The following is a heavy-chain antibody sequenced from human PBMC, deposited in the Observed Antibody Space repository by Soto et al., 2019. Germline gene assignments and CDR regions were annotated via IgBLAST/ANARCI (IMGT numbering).Heavy chain of an antibody. J-gene: IGHJ4*02. CDR3: ARETHIAPDY. V-gene: IGHV3-7*03. CDR2: IKQDGSEK. CDR1: GFTFLLYC. D-gene: IGHD6-13*01. Sequence: GGSLRLSCAASGFTFLLYCMIWVRQAPGKGLEWVANIKQDGSEKYYVDSLKGRFPLSIDPSTPSLSLQMNSLRAEDTAVYYCARETHIAPDYWGQGTLVTVSS.